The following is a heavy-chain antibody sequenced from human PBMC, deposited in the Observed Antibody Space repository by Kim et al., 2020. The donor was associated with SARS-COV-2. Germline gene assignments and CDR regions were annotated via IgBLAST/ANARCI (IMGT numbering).Heavy chain of an antibody. CDR1: GFTFSNAS. Sequence: GGSLRLSCVASGFTFSNASMNWVRQAPGKGLEWVGRIKSKTDGGANDFAAPVKGRFSISRDDTKNTLYLHMNSLKNEDTAGYYCTTQSRLVVVADAHPWWGQGTLVTVSS. V-gene: IGHV3-15*01. J-gene: IGHJ4*02. CDR2: IKSKTDGGAN. D-gene: IGHD2-15*01. CDR3: TTQSRLVVVADAHPW.